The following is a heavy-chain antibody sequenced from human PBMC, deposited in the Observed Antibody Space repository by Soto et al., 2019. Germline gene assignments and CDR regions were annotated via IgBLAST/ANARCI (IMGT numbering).Heavy chain of an antibody. CDR3: PVWIQLWFDY. Sequence: EVQLVESGGGLVKPGGSLRLSCAASGFTFSNAWMSWVRQAPGKGLEWVGRIKSKTDGGTTEYAAPVKGRFTISRDDSKNTLYLQMNSLKPEDTAVYYCPVWIQLWFDYWGQGTLVTVSS. D-gene: IGHD5-18*01. J-gene: IGHJ4*02. CDR1: GFTFSNAW. CDR2: IKSKTDGGTT. V-gene: IGHV3-15*01.